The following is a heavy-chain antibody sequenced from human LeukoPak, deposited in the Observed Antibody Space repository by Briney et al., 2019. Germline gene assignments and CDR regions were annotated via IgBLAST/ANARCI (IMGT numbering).Heavy chain of an antibody. J-gene: IGHJ5*02. V-gene: IGHV4-34*01. Sequence: NSSETLSLTCAVYGGSFSGYYWSWIRQPPGKGLEWIGEINHSGSTNQNPSLKSRVTISVDTSKNQFSLKLSSVTAADTAVYYCARHSGGTYYVSLDPWGQGTPVTVSS. D-gene: IGHD1-26*01. CDR2: INHSGST. CDR1: GGSFSGYY. CDR3: ARHSGGTYYVSLDP.